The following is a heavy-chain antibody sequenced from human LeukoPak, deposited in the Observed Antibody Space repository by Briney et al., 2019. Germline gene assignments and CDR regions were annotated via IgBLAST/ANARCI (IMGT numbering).Heavy chain of an antibody. V-gene: IGHV3-33*01. Sequence: GASLRLSCSASGFTFSRHGMHGLRQAPGKGLEWVAVIWYDATNKYYADSVKGRFIVSRDNSKNTMLLQMNSLRAEETAVYYCARGSGLVVRGDAMDVWGQGTTVTVFS. D-gene: IGHD3-22*01. CDR2: IWYDATNK. J-gene: IGHJ6*02. CDR1: GFTFSRHG. CDR3: ARGSGLVVRGDAMDV.